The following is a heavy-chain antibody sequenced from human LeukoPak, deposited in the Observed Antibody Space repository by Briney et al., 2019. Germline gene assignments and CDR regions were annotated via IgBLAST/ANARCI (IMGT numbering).Heavy chain of an antibody. Sequence: PSETLSLTCTVSGGSISSGSYYWSWIRQPAGKGLEWIGRIYTSGSTNYNPSLKSRVTISVDTSKNQFSLKLSSVTAADTAVYYCARGTYYDFWSGYNYMDVWGKGTTVTVSS. CDR1: GGSISSGSYY. D-gene: IGHD3-3*01. J-gene: IGHJ6*03. CDR3: ARGTYYDFWSGYNYMDV. V-gene: IGHV4-61*02. CDR2: IYTSGST.